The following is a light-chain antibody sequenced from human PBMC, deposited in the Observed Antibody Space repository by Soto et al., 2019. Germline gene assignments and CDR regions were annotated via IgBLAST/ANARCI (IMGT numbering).Light chain of an antibody. J-gene: IGLJ2*01. CDR1: SSDVGGYNS. V-gene: IGLV2-14*01. CDR3: GSYTTRSTLVV. Sequence: QSVLTQPASVSGSPGQSITISCTGTSSDVGGYNSVSWYQHHPGKAPKLMIYEVSNRPSGVSNRFSGSKSGNTASLTISGLQAEDEADYYCGSYTTRSTLVVFGGGTKVTVL. CDR2: EVS.